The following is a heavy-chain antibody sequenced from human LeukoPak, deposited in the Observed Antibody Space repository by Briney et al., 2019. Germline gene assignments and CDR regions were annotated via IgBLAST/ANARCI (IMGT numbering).Heavy chain of an antibody. J-gene: IGHJ3*02. CDR2: IYHSGST. CDR3: ARHSIEITMIVVTDAFDI. Sequence: SGTLSLTCVVSGGSTSSRNWWSWVRQPPGKGLEWIGEIYHSGSTNYNPSLKSRVTISVDTSKNQFSLKLSSVTAADTAVYYCARHSIEITMIVVTDAFDIWGQGTMVTVSS. CDR1: GGSTSSRNW. V-gene: IGHV4-4*02. D-gene: IGHD3-22*01.